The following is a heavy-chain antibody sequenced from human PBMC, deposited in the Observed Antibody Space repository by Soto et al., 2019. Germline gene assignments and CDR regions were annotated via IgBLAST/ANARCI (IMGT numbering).Heavy chain of an antibody. CDR3: ARVFGVPYDYDSKDYYYGMDV. CDR2: ISAYNGNT. D-gene: IGHD3-22*01. J-gene: IGHJ6*02. Sequence: ASVKVSCKASGYTFTSYGISWVRQAPGQGLEWMGWISAYNGNTNYAQKLQGRVTMTTDTSTSTAYMELRSLRSDDTAVYYCARVFGVPYDYDSKDYYYGMDVWGQGTTVPVSS. CDR1: GYTFTSYG. V-gene: IGHV1-18*01.